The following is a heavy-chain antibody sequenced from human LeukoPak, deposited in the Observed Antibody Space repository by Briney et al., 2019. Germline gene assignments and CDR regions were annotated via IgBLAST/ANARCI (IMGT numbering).Heavy chain of an antibody. J-gene: IGHJ4*02. CDR3: ARAGGTRYYFDY. V-gene: IGHV3-30-3*01. Sequence: PGGSLRLSCAASGFTFSSYAMHWVRQAPGKGLEWVAVISYDGSNKYYADSVKGRFTISRDNSKNTLYLQMNSLRAEDTAVYYCARAGGTRYYFDYWGQGTLVTVSS. CDR2: ISYDGSNK. D-gene: IGHD1-7*01. CDR1: GFTFSSYA.